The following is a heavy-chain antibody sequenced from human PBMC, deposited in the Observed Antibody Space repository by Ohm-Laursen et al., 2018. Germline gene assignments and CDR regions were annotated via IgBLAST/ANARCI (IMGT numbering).Heavy chain of an antibody. CDR1: GAPISTHY. D-gene: IGHD3-16*02. V-gene: IGHV4-59*11. CDR3: ARFPIKWESYRYTGIDY. Sequence: SETLSLTCTVSGAPISTHYWSWIRQPPGKGLEWIGYIYYSGTTNYNPSLKSRVTISLNTSKNQFSLKLSSVTAADTAVYYCARFPIKWESYRYTGIDYWGQGTLVTVSS. CDR2: IYYSGTT. J-gene: IGHJ4*02.